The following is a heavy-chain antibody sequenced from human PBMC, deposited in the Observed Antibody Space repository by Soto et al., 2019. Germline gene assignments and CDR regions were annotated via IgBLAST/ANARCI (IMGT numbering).Heavy chain of an antibody. CDR1: GFSFSDAY. D-gene: IGHD3-22*01. CDR2: ISGSGGST. CDR3: AKAEEDYYDSSGYYFDY. J-gene: IGHJ4*02. V-gene: IGHV3-23*01. Sequence: GGSLRLSCAASGFSFSDAYMTWVRQAPGRGLEWVSGISGSGGSTYYADSVKGRFTISRDNSKNTLYLQMNSLRAEDTAVYYCAKAEEDYYDSSGYYFDYWGQGTLVTVSS.